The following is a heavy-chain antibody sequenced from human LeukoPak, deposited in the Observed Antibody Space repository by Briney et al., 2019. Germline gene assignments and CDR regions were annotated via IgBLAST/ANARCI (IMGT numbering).Heavy chain of an antibody. Sequence: GGSLRLSCAGSGFTFIRHWMHWVRHAPGKGLVLFSLLSLDGSTTLYSHSVKRPFPISRDNAKNTLYLQMNSLRAEDTAVYYCGSSEDGYIDYWGQGTLVSVSS. D-gene: IGHD5-24*01. CDR3: GSSEDGYIDY. V-gene: IGHV3-74*01. CDR2: LSLDGSTT. J-gene: IGHJ4*02. CDR1: GFTFIRHW.